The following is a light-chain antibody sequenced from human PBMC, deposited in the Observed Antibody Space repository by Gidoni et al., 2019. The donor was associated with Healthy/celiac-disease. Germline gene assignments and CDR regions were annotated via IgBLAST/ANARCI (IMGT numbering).Light chain of an antibody. J-gene: IGLJ1*01. V-gene: IGLV2-14*01. Sequence: QSALTQPATVSGSPGPPITISCTGTSSDVGGYNFVSWYQQHPGKAPKLMIYEVSNRPSGVSNRFSGSKSGNTASLTISGLQAEDEADYYCSSYTSSSTLGVFGTGTKVTVL. CDR2: EVS. CDR3: SSYTSSSTLGV. CDR1: SSDVGGYNF.